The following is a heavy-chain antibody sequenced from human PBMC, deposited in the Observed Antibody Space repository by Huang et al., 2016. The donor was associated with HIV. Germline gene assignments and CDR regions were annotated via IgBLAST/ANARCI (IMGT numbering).Heavy chain of an antibody. J-gene: IGHJ4*02. V-gene: IGHV1-69*13. D-gene: IGHD3-22*01. CDR3: ARARGYYDSSVSYYFDY. CDR1: GGTFSSYA. Sequence: QVQLVQSGAEVKKPGSSVKVSCKASGGTFSSYAISWVRQAPGQGIEWMGGISPICGTANYAQKFQGRVTITADESTSTAYMELSSLRSEDTAVYYCARARGYYDSSVSYYFDYWGQGTLVTVSS. CDR2: ISPICGTA.